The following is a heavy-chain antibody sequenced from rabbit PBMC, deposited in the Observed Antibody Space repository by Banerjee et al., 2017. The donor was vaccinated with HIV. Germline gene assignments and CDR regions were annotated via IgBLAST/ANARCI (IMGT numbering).Heavy chain of an antibody. Sequence: QQQLEESGGGLVKPGGTLTLTCTASGFSFSSSYYMCWVRQAPGKGLELIGCIYTSSGNTYYASWVKGRFTISKTSSNTAFLQMTSLTAADTATYFCARDSSGWGGYFSLWGPGTPRHRL. J-gene: IGHJ4*01. CDR1: GFSFSSSYY. CDR2: IYTSSGNT. V-gene: IGHV1S45*01. CDR3: ARDSSGWGGYFSL. D-gene: IGHD4-1*01.